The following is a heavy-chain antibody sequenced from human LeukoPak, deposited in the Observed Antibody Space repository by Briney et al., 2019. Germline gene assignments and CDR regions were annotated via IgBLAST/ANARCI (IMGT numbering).Heavy chain of an antibody. CDR3: ARDPSGAPREYYYYYMDV. V-gene: IGHV3-20*04. CDR1: GFTFYDYG. J-gene: IGHJ6*03. CDR2: INWNGGNT. Sequence: GGSLRLSCAASGFTFYDYGMSCVPQAPGKGLEWVSGINWNGGNTGYADSVKGRFTISRDNAKNSLYLQMNSLRAEDTALYYCARDPSGAPREYYYYYMDVWGKGTTVTVSS. D-gene: IGHD6-6*01.